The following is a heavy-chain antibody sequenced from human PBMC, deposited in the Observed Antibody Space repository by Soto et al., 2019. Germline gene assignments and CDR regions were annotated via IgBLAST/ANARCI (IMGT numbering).Heavy chain of an antibody. Sequence: QVTLKESGPVLVKPTETLTLTCTVSGLSLSNGRLGVSWIRQPPGKALEWLAHIFSNDDKSYSTSLRSRLTISKDTSRSQVVLTMTKMDPLDSATYYCALIKDCSRTDCYLASFDPWGQRTLVTVSS. CDR1: GLSLSNGRLG. J-gene: IGHJ5*02. D-gene: IGHD2-2*01. CDR2: IFSNDDK. CDR3: ALIKDCSRTDCYLASFDP. V-gene: IGHV2-26*01.